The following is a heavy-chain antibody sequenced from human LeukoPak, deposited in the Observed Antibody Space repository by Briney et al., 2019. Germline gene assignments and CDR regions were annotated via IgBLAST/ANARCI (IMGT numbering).Heavy chain of an antibody. J-gene: IGHJ5*02. Sequence: AGGSLRLSCAASGFTFSTYAMSWVRQAPGKGLEWVSAISGSGFSTYYADSVKVGFTISRDNSKNKLYLQMSSLRAEDTALYYCAKNMDRITMVRGVTTSPNWFDPWGQGTLVTVSS. CDR1: GFTFSTYA. V-gene: IGHV3-23*01. D-gene: IGHD3-10*01. CDR3: AKNMDRITMVRGVTTSPNWFDP. CDR2: ISGSGFST.